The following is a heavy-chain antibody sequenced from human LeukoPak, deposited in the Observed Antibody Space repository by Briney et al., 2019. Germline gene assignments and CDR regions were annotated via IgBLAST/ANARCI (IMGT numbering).Heavy chain of an antibody. CDR2: INPSGSST. CDR3: ARDNSLQDMAWWFDP. V-gene: IGHV1-46*01. J-gene: IGHJ5*02. Sequence: ASVKVSCKASGYSFTSHYMHWVRQAPGQGLEWLGLINPSGSSTLYAQKFQGRVTMTRDMSTTTDYMELSSLRSEDTAVYYCARDNSLQDMAWWFDPWGQGTLVIVSS. D-gene: IGHD5-24*01. CDR1: GYSFTSHY.